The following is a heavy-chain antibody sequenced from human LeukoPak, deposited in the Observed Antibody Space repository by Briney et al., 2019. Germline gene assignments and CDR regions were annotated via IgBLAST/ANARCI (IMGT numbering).Heavy chain of an antibody. D-gene: IGHD5-24*01. J-gene: IGHJ4*02. Sequence: SETLSLTCTVSGGSIGSSNYFWGWICQTPGMGLEWIGSIYYSGTIYYNPSLKSRVTISVDTSKNQFSLRPRSVTAADTAVYYCARHEEEDGYNAKTFDYWGQGTLVTVSS. CDR1: GGSIGSSNYF. CDR2: IYYSGTI. V-gene: IGHV4-39*01. CDR3: ARHEEEDGYNAKTFDY.